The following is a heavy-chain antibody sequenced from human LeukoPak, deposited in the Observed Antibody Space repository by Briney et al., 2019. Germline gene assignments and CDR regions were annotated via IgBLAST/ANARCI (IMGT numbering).Heavy chain of an antibody. D-gene: IGHD7-27*01. CDR3: AREVNWGSLSSLDY. Sequence: SETLSLTCAVYGGSFSGYYWSWIRRPPGKGLEWIGEINHSGSTNYNPSLKSRVTISVDTSENQFSLKLSSVTAADTAVYYCAREVNWGSLSSLDYWGQGTLVTVSS. V-gene: IGHV4-34*01. CDR2: INHSGST. CDR1: GGSFSGYY. J-gene: IGHJ4*02.